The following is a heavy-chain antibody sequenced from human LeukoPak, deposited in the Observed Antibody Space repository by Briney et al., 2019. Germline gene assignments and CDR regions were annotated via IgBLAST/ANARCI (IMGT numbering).Heavy chain of an antibody. CDR1: GYTFTSYG. D-gene: IGHD3-10*01. CDR3: ARDPAVVRGAPSSFDY. J-gene: IGHJ4*02. Sequence: ASVKVSCKASGYTFTSYGTSWVRQAPGQGLEWMGWISAYNGNTNYAQKLQGRVTMTTDTSTSTAYMELRSLRSDDTAVYYCARDPAVVRGAPSSFDYWGQGTLVTVSS. CDR2: ISAYNGNT. V-gene: IGHV1-18*01.